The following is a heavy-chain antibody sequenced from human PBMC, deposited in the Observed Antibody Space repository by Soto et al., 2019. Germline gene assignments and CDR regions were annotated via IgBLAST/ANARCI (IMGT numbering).Heavy chain of an antibody. V-gene: IGHV3-30-3*01. J-gene: IGHJ2*01. D-gene: IGHD5-18*01. CDR1: GFTFNNYA. Sequence: QVQLVESGGGVVQPGRSLRHSCAASGFTFNNYAMHWVRQAPGKGLGWVALISYDGSNKYYADSVKGRFTISRDNSKNTLYLQMNSLRAEDTAVYYCARDPLWGTAMVLWYFDLWGRGTLVTVSS. CDR2: ISYDGSNK. CDR3: ARDPLWGTAMVLWYFDL.